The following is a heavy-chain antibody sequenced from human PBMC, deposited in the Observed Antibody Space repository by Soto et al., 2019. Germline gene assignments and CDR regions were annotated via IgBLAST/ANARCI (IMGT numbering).Heavy chain of an antibody. V-gene: IGHV3-48*04. J-gene: IGHJ3*02. D-gene: IGHD3-22*01. CDR1: GFTFSSYA. CDR3: ARVGYDKGAFEI. Sequence: GGSLRLSCTASGFTFSSYAMSWVRQAPGKGLEWVSYISSSGSTIYYADSVKGRFTISRGNAKNSLYLQMNSLRAEDTAVYYCARVGYDKGAFEIWRQGTMVTVSS. CDR2: ISSSGSTI.